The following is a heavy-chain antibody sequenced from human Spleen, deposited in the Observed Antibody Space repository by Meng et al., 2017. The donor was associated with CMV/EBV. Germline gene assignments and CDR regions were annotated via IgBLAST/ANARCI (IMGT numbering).Heavy chain of an antibody. Sequence: GGSLRLSCAASGFTFSAYSMHWVRQAPGKGLEWVAVISYDGSNKYYADSVKGRFTISRDNSKNTLYLQMNSLRAEDTAVYYCAREGGYDDARYYYGMDVWGQGTTVTVSS. CDR3: AREGGYDDARYYYGMDV. V-gene: IGHV3-30*04. CDR1: GFTFSAYS. CDR2: ISYDGSNK. J-gene: IGHJ6*02. D-gene: IGHD5-12*01.